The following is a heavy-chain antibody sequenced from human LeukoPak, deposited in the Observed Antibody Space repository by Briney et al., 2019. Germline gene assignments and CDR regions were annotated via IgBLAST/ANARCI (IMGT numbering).Heavy chain of an antibody. D-gene: IGHD3-10*01. CDR1: GFTFRSYA. Sequence: GGSLRLSCAASGFTFRSYAMSWVRQAPGKGLEWVSAISGNGDSTYYENSVKGRFTISRDNSKNTLYLQMTSLRAEDTALYYCARERNFGELLSLDYWGQGTLVTVSS. J-gene: IGHJ4*02. CDR3: ARERNFGELLSLDY. CDR2: ISGNGDST. V-gene: IGHV3-23*01.